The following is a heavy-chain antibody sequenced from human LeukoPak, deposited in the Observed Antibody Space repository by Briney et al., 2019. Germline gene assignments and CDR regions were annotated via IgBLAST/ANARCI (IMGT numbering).Heavy chain of an antibody. Sequence: PSETLSLTCAVYGGSFSGYYWSWIRQPPGKGLEWIGSIYYSGSTYYNPSLKSRVTISVDTSKNQFSLKLSSVTAADTAVYYCAKHYMGSYDNRGLDYWGQGTLVTVSS. CDR3: AKHYMGSYDNRGLDY. V-gene: IGHV4-34*01. CDR1: GGSFSGYY. D-gene: IGHD3-10*01. J-gene: IGHJ4*02. CDR2: IYYSGST.